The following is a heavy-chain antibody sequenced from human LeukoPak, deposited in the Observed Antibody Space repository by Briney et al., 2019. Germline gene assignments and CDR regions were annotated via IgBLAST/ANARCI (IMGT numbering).Heavy chain of an antibody. V-gene: IGHV3-23*01. Sequence: PGGSLRLSCAASGFTFSSYAMSWVRQAPRKGLEWVSSISGSGDNTHYADSVKGRFTISRDNSKNTLYLQMNSLRAEDTALYYCAKHSSGYLHFDYWGQGTLVTVSS. D-gene: IGHD3-22*01. J-gene: IGHJ4*02. CDR2: ISGSGDNT. CDR3: AKHSSGYLHFDY. CDR1: GFTFSSYA.